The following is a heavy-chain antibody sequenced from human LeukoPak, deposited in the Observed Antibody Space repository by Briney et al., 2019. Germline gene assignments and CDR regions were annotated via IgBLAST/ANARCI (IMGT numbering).Heavy chain of an antibody. D-gene: IGHD3-10*01. CDR2: IYYSGNT. CDR3: ATDGSGSHYYYYGMDV. CDR1: GDSISSGDYY. J-gene: IGHJ6*02. V-gene: IGHV4-30-4*08. Sequence: SQTLSLTCTVSGDSISSGDYYWSWIRQPPGKGLEWIGYIYYSGNTYYNPSLQSRVTISVDTSKNQFSLKLSSVTAADTAVYYCATDGSGSHYYYYGMDVWGQGTTVTVSS.